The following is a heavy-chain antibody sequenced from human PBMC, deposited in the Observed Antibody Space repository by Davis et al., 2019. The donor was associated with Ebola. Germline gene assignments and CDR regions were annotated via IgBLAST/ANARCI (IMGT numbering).Heavy chain of an antibody. D-gene: IGHD3-10*01. CDR1: GDSVSSDNSY. V-gene: IGHV4-61*01. CDR3: ARAAYYYGSGVDY. J-gene: IGHJ4*02. CDR2: IYYSGST. Sequence: SETLSLTCTVSGDSVSSDNSYWSWIRQPPGKGLEWIGYIYYSGSTNYNPSLKSRVTISVDTSKNQFSLKLSSVTAADTAVYYCARAAYYYGSGVDYWGQGTLVTVSS.